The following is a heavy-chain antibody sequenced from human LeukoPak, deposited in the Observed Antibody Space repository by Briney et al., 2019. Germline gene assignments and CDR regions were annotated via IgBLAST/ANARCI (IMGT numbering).Heavy chain of an antibody. Sequence: PGGSLRLSCAASGFTFSSYAMIWVRQAPGKGLEWVSAIRGSGGSTYYADSVKDRFTISRDNSKNTLYLQMNSLRAEDTAVYYCARDSELDEYSSSWRLDYGMDVWGQGITVTVSS. CDR3: ARDSELDEYSSSWRLDYGMDV. CDR1: GFTFSSYA. V-gene: IGHV3-23*01. CDR2: IRGSGGST. J-gene: IGHJ6*02. D-gene: IGHD6-13*01.